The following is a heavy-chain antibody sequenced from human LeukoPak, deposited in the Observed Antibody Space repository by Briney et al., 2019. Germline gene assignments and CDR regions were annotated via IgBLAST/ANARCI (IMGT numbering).Heavy chain of an antibody. V-gene: IGHV3-53*01. D-gene: IGHD2-2*01. Sequence: GGSLRLSCAASGFTVSSNHMSWVRQAPGKGLEWLSVIYSGGSTYYADSVKGRFTISRDNSKNTLFLQMNSLRAEDTAVYYCAKDLVMDCSSTSCPFDCWGQGTLVTVSS. CDR2: IYSGGST. CDR3: AKDLVMDCSSTSCPFDC. CDR1: GFTVSSNH. J-gene: IGHJ4*02.